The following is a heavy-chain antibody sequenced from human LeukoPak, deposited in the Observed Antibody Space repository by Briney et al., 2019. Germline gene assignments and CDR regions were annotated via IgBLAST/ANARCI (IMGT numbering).Heavy chain of an antibody. V-gene: IGHV1-46*01. CDR3: ARGQMGPDY. CDR2: INPSGGST. J-gene: IGHJ4*02. Sequence: ASVKVSCKASGYTLTNNYMHWVRQAPGQGLEWMGRINPSGGSTSYTQQFHGRDTMTKDTSTSTVYMELSSLGSEDTAVYYCARGQMGPDYWGQGTLVTVSS. CDR1: GYTLTNNY. D-gene: IGHD2-8*01.